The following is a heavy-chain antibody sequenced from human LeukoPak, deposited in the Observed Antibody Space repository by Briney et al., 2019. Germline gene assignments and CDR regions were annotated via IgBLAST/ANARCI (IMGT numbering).Heavy chain of an antibody. CDR2: INAGNGNT. Sequence: GASAKVSCKASGYTFTSYAMHWVRQAPGQRLEWMGWINAGNGNTKYSQKFQGRVTITRDTSASTASMELSSLRSEDTAVYYCARGLSSSWGFDYWGQGTLVTVSS. CDR3: ARGLSSSWGFDY. CDR1: GYTFTSYA. V-gene: IGHV1-3*01. J-gene: IGHJ4*02. D-gene: IGHD6-13*01.